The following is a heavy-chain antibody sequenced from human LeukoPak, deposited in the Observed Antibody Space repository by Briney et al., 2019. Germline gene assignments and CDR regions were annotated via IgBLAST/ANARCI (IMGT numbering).Heavy chain of an antibody. V-gene: IGHV3-23*01. D-gene: IGHD1-26*01. J-gene: IGHJ4*02. CDR2: ISDDGDST. CDR1: GFIFSSYA. Sequence: PGGSLRLSCAASGFIFSSYAMTWVRQAPGKGLEWVSGISDDGDSTYYTDSVKGRFSISRDNSKNTLYLQMNRLRAEDTAVYYRAKTKLTSYIFDNWGQGALVTVSS. CDR3: AKTKLTSYIFDN.